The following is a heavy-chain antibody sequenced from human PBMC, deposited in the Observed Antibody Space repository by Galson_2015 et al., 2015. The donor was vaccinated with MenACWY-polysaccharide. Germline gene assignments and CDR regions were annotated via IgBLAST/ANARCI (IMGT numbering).Heavy chain of an antibody. CDR3: AKELSLGVSGTPGDY. J-gene: IGHJ4*02. Sequence: SLRLSCAASGFTFSSYWMHWVRQAPGKGLVWVSRINSDGSSTSYADSVKGRFTNSRDNARNTLYLQMDSLRAEATAVYYCAKELSLGVSGTPGDYWGQGTLVTVSS. CDR1: GFTFSSYW. D-gene: IGHD6-19*01. CDR2: INSDGSST. V-gene: IGHV3-74*01.